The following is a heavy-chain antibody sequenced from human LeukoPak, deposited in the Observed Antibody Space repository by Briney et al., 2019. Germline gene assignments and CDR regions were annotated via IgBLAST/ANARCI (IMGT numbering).Heavy chain of an antibody. J-gene: IGHJ6*03. D-gene: IGHD1-26*01. CDR2: VYYTGTT. Sequence: PSETLSLTCTVSGGSISAHYWSWIRQSPGKGLEYIGDVYYTGTTNYNPSLKSRVTMSVDTSNNQFSLRLTSVTAADTALYYCAKFGTYPVHVSYSYYYMDVWGKGTTVTVSS. CDR3: AKFGTYPVHVSYSYYYMDV. V-gene: IGHV4-59*11. CDR1: GGSISAHY.